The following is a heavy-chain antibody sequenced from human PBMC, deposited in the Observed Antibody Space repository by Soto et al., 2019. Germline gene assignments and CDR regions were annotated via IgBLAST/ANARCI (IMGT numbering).Heavy chain of an antibody. CDR3: ARVVPGAEAWFGP. V-gene: IGHV1-18*01. Sequence: ASVKGSCKTSGYTFSNYGITWVRQAPGQPLEWLGWISLYSDGTNYAQKFQGRVSMTTDTSTTTAYMELRCLRSDDTAVYYCARVVPGAEAWFGPWGQGTLVTVSS. J-gene: IGHJ5*02. CDR2: ISLYSDGT. D-gene: IGHD2-2*01. CDR1: GYTFSNYG.